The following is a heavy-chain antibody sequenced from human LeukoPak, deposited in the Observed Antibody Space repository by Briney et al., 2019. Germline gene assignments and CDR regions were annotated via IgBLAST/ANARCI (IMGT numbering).Heavy chain of an antibody. CDR1: GFTFSSYW. D-gene: IGHD1-26*01. CDR3: AKEGSTSPFDY. CDR2: IKQDGSEK. V-gene: IGHV3-7*01. J-gene: IGHJ4*02. Sequence: PGGSLRLSCAASGFTFSSYWMSWVRQAPGKGLEWVANIKQDGSEKYYVDSVKGRFTISRDNSKNTLHLQMNSLRPEDTAVYYCAKEGSTSPFDYRGQGTLDTVSS.